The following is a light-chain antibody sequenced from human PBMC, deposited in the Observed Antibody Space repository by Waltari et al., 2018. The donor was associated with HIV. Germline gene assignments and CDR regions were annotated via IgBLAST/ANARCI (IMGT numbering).Light chain of an antibody. J-gene: IGLJ3*02. CDR2: EDS. Sequence: NFVLTQPHSVSESPGKTVTISCTRSSGSIASNYVPWYQQRPGSAPIIVIYEDSERPSGVPDRFSASIDSSSNTASLTISGLKTEDEADYYCQSSDSIIAVFGGGTKLTVL. CDR3: QSSDSIIAV. V-gene: IGLV6-57*03. CDR1: SGSIASNY.